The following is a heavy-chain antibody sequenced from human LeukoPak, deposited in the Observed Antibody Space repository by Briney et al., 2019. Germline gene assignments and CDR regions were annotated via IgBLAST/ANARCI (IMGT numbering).Heavy chain of an antibody. CDR1: GFTFSSYG. D-gene: IGHD3-22*01. CDR3: AXYXYDSSGTFPDAFAI. CDR2: ISYDGSNK. J-gene: IGHJ3*02. Sequence: GGSLRLSCAASGFTFSSYGMHWVRQAPGKGLEWVAVISYDGSNKYYADSVKGRFTISRDNSKNTLYLQMNSLRAEDTAVYNCAXYXYDSSGTFPDAFAIWGQGTMVTVSS. V-gene: IGHV3-30*03.